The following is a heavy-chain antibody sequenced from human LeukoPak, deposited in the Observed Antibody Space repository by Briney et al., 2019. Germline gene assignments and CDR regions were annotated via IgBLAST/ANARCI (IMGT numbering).Heavy chain of an antibody. D-gene: IGHD2-2*01. CDR2: IIPIFGTA. J-gene: IGHJ6*02. CDR1: GGTFSSYA. CDR3: ARALLDIVVVPADYYYYYGMDV. V-gene: IGHV1-69*13. Sequence: ASVKVSCKASGGTFSSYAISWVRQAPGQGLEWMGGIIPIFGTANYAQKFQGRVTITADESTGTAYMELSSLRSEDTAVYYCARALLDIVVVPADYYYYYGMDVWGQGTTVTVSS.